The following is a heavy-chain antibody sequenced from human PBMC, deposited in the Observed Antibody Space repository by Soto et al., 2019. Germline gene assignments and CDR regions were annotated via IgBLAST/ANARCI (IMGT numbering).Heavy chain of an antibody. V-gene: IGHV1-2*02. CDR1: GHTFTGYY. J-gene: IGHJ4*02. CDR3: TRDGQRTKFDY. Sequence: ASVKVSCKASGHTFTGYYIHWVRQAPGQGLEWMGWINPNSDATNYAQKFQGRVTMTRDTSINTAYLELSSLRSDDTAVYYCTRDGQRTKFDYWRQGTLVTVSS. CDR2: INPNSDAT.